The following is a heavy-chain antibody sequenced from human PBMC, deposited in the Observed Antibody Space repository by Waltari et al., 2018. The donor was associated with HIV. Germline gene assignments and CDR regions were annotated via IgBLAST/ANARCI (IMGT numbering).Heavy chain of an antibody. V-gene: IGHV4-59*01. CDR3: ARRGIAARELDN. J-gene: IGHJ4*02. CDR2: ILYSGFT. CDR1: GGSFNTYY. Sequence: QVQLQESGPGLVKPSETLSLTCSVSGGSFNTYYWSWIRQSPGKGLEWIGYILYSGFTNYNPSLKSRVTMSVDTSKNQFSLILSSVTAADTAVYYCARRGIAARELDNWGQGTLVTVSS. D-gene: IGHD6-6*01.